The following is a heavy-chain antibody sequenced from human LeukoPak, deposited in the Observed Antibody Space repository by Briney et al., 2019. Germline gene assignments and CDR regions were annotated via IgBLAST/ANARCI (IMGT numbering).Heavy chain of an antibody. J-gene: IGHJ6*02. CDR3: ARARSFVTTVVTGDGVTTVVTGDYYYGMDV. Sequence: SETLSLTCTVSGGSISSGDYYWSWIRQPPGKGLEWIGYIYYSGSTYYNPSLKSRVTISVDTSKNQFSLKLSSVTAADTAVYYCARARSFVTTVVTGDGVTTVVTGDYYYGMDVWGQGTTVTVSS. V-gene: IGHV4-30-4*01. CDR1: GGSISSGDYY. D-gene: IGHD4-23*01. CDR2: IYYSGST.